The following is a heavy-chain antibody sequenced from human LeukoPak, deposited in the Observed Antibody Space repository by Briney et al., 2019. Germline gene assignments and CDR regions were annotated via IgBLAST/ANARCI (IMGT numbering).Heavy chain of an antibody. CDR3: VRDREWSFDY. D-gene: IGHD3-3*01. Sequence: PGGSLRLSCAASGFTFDRHGMHWVRQAPGKGLEWVAYVRFAGTDKYHVDSVKGRFSISRDNSKNTLYLQMNSLRVEDTAVYYCVRDREWSFDYWGQGTLVTVSS. V-gene: IGHV3-30*02. J-gene: IGHJ4*02. CDR2: VRFAGTDK. CDR1: GFTFDRHG.